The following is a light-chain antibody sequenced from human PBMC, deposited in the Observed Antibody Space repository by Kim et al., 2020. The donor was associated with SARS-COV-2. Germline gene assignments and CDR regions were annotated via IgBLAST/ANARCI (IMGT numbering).Light chain of an antibody. CDR3: QVWDSSTNV. CDR1: NFGRKN. CDR2: RDN. Sequence: SVALGQTARITCGGNNFGRKNVHWYQQKPGQAPVLVIYRDNNRPSGIPERFSGSTSGNTATLTISRAQAGDEADYYCQVWDSSTNVFGTGTKVTVL. V-gene: IGLV3-9*01. J-gene: IGLJ1*01.